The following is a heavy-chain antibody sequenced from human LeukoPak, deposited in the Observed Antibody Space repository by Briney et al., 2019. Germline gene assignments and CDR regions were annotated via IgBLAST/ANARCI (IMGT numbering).Heavy chain of an antibody. Sequence: QPGGPLRLSCAASGFIISSYAMSWVRQAPGKGLEWVSGISGSGGSTNYADSVKGRFTISRDSSKNTLYAEMNSLIDEDTAVYYCAKPRLSNPRGSYLDSYFDLWGRGTLVTVSS. D-gene: IGHD1-26*01. V-gene: IGHV3-23*01. J-gene: IGHJ2*01. CDR3: AKPRLSNPRGSYLDSYFDL. CDR2: ISGSGGST. CDR1: GFIISSYA.